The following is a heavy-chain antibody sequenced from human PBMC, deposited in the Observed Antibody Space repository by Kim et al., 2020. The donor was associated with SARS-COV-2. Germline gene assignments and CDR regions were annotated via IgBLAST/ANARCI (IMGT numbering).Heavy chain of an antibody. D-gene: IGHD1-1*01. V-gene: IGHV3-15*01. CDR3: VTVKIRTRTGMSWGGS. Sequence: GGSLRLPCVVSGLTFSNVWMNWVRQAPGKGLEWVGQIKSKSYGETVDYSSHVEGRFIISRDDTENTMYLEMNSLKTEDTGVYYCVTVKIRTRTGMSWGGSWGNGTRVSVSS. CDR1: GLTFSNVW. J-gene: IGHJ5*01. CDR2: IKSKSYGETV.